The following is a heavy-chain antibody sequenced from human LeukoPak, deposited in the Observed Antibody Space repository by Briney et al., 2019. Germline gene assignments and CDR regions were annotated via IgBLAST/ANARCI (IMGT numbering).Heavy chain of an antibody. V-gene: IGHV4-4*07. CDR1: GGSISSYY. CDR3: ARGQGYSPSYWYFDL. CDR2: IYTSGST. J-gene: IGHJ2*01. D-gene: IGHD4-11*01. Sequence: SETLSLTCSVSGGSISSYYWSWIRQPAGKGLEWIGRIYTSGSTNYNPSLKSRVTMSVDTSKNQFSLKLSSVTAADTAVYYCARGQGYSPSYWYFDLWGRGTLVTVSS.